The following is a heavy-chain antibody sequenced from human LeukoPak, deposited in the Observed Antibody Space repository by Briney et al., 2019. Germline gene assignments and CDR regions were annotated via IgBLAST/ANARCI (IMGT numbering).Heavy chain of an antibody. CDR1: GYTFTGYY. CDR2: INPNSGGT. CDR3: ARVYGSGFNWFDP. D-gene: IGHD3-10*01. Sequence: ASVKVSCKASGYTFTGYYMHWVRQAPGQGLEWMGWINPNSGGTNYAQKFQGRVTMTRDTSISTAYMELSRLRSDDTAVYNCARVYGSGFNWFDPWGQGTLVTVSS. J-gene: IGHJ5*02. V-gene: IGHV1-2*02.